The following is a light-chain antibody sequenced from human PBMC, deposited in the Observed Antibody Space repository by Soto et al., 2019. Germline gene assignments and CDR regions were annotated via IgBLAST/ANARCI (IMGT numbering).Light chain of an antibody. V-gene: IGKV1-39*01. Sequence: DIQMTQSPSSLSASVGDRVTITCRASQSIGTYLNWYHQKPGKAPKLLIYSASYLQSGVPSNFSGSGSGTDFTLSIVTLQPEDFGTYYCQQSYRLPLTFGGGTKVEI. CDR1: QSIGTY. CDR3: QQSYRLPLT. CDR2: SAS. J-gene: IGKJ4*01.